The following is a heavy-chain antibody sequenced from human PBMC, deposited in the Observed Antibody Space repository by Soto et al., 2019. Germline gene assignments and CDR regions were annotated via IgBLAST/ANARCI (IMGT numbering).Heavy chain of an antibody. V-gene: IGHV4-59*08. CDR3: ARQGEYSSSWYAY. CDR1: GGSISNYQ. Sequence: SETLSLTCTVSGGSISNYQWSWIRQPPGKGLEWIGYIYYSGTTNYNPSLKSRVTISVDTSKNQFSLKLSSVTAADTAVYYCARQGEYSSSWYAYWGQGTLVTVSS. J-gene: IGHJ4*02. D-gene: IGHD6-13*01. CDR2: IYYSGTT.